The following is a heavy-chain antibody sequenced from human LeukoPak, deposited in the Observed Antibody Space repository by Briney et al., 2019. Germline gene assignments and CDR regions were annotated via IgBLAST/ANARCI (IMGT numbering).Heavy chain of an antibody. V-gene: IGHV3-30-3*01. J-gene: IGHJ4*02. CDR1: GFTFSSYA. CDR3: ASDGGVKSGEYYFDY. Sequence: HTGGSLRLSCAASGFTFSSYAMHWVRQAPDKGLEWVAVISYDGSNKYYADSVKGRFTISRDNSKNTLYLQMNSLRAEDMAVYYCASDGGVKSGEYYFDYWGQGTLVTVSS. CDR2: ISYDGSNK. D-gene: IGHD3-10*01.